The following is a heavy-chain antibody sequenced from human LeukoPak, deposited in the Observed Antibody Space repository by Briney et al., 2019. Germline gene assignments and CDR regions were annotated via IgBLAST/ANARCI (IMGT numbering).Heavy chain of an antibody. CDR2: IYYSGST. CDR3: VRHISTNTGYFDS. Sequence: PGGSLRLSCAASGFTFSSYAMTWIRQPPGKGLEWIGSIYYSGSTYYNPSLKSRVTISVDTSKNQFSLDLSFVTAADTALYYCVRHISTNTGYFDSCGQGTLVSVSS. D-gene: IGHD5-24*01. J-gene: IGHJ4*02. V-gene: IGHV4-39*01. CDR1: GFTFSSYA.